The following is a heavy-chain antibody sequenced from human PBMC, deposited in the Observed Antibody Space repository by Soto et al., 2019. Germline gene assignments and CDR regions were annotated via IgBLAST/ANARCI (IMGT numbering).Heavy chain of an antibody. D-gene: IGHD3-10*01. Sequence: QVQVVQSGVEVRRPGSSVKVSCKASGDTFKNCVISWVRQAPGQGLEWMGGIIHLFGTTDFAQRFQGRLTITTDESTTTADMELSRLRSEDTATYYCAAELGFGKLSVVWGQGTTVIVSS. V-gene: IGHV1-69*01. CDR3: AAELGFGKLSVV. CDR1: GDTFKNCV. CDR2: IIHLFGTT. J-gene: IGHJ6*02.